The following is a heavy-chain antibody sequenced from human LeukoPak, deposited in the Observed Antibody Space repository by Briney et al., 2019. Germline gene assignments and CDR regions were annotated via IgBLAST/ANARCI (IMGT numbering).Heavy chain of an antibody. D-gene: IGHD3-10*01. V-gene: IGHV7-4-1*02. CDR3: ARLGNTPDLWFGDQYYFDY. Sequence: ASVKVSCKASGYTFTSYAMNWVRQAPGQGLEWMGWINTNTGNPTYAQGFTGRFVFSLDTSVSTAYLQWSSLKASDTAMYYCARLGNTPDLWFGDQYYFDYWGQGTLVTVSS. CDR1: GYTFTSYA. J-gene: IGHJ4*02. CDR2: INTNTGNP.